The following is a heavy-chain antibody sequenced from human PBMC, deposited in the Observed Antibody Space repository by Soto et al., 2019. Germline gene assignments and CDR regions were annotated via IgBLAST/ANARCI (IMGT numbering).Heavy chain of an antibody. CDR3: ARDWSKFSYNYPYYYAMDA. Sequence: PGGSLRLSCTVSGFSVTNSYINWVRQAPGKXLEWVSILYSSGTTYYADSVRGRFTVSRDDSKNTLFLHMNSLRADDTAVYYCARDWSKFSYNYPYYYAMDAWGQGTTVTVSS. D-gene: IGHD5-18*01. CDR2: LYSSGTT. V-gene: IGHV3-53*01. J-gene: IGHJ6*02. CDR1: GFSVTNSY.